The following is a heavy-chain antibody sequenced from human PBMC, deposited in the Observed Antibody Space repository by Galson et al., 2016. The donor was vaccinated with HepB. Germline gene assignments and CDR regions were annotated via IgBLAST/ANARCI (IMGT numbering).Heavy chain of an antibody. V-gene: IGHV1-8*01. D-gene: IGHD2-15*01. CDR3: ASVVNPYYYYYYGLDA. CDR2: MNPKSGNT. J-gene: IGHJ6*02. Sequence: SVKVSCKASGYNFITYDINWVRQATGQGLEWMGWMNPKSGNTGYAQKFQGRVTMTRDTSISTAYMELSSLTSDDTAVYYCASVVNPYYYYYYGLDAWGQGTTVTGSS. CDR1: GYNFITYD.